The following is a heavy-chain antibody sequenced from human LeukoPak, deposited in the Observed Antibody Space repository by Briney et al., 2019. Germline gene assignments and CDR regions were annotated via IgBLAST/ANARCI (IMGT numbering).Heavy chain of an antibody. CDR3: ARVLSGSWDWFDP. J-gene: IGHJ5*02. Sequence: GGSLRLSCAGSGFTFSTFAMNWVRQAPGKGLEWVSRINPDGSTTTYADSVKGRFTISRDNAENTVYLQMNSLRAEDTAVYYCARVLSGSWDWFDPWGQGTLVTVSS. V-gene: IGHV3-74*01. CDR2: INPDGSTT. CDR1: GFTFSTFA. D-gene: IGHD3-22*01.